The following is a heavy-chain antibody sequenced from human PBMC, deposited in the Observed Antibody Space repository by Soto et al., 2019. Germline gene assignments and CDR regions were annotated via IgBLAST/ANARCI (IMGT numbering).Heavy chain of an antibody. J-gene: IGHJ6*02. CDR2: INPRSAGT. CDR3: ARGDSTDCSDGVCSFHYYHRMDV. CDR1: GYTFTDHL. V-gene: IGHV1-2*02. D-gene: IGHD2-8*01. Sequence: QVQLVQSGAEVKQPGASVRLSCKASGYTFTDHLIHWVRQAPGQGLEWMGRINPRSAGTHTVQSFQGRVTMTRDTSSSTASMEVKGLTSDDTAIYYCARGDSTDCSDGVCSFHYYHRMDVWGQGTTVTVSS.